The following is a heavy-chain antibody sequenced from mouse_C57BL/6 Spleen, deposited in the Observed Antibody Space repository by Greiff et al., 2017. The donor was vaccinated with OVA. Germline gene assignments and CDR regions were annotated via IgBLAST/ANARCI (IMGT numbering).Heavy chain of an antibody. CDR3: ARRGLRLGTY. D-gene: IGHD3-2*02. CDR2: IYPSDSET. V-gene: IGHV1-61*01. CDR1: GYTFTSYW. J-gene: IGHJ3*01. Sequence: QVQLQQPGAELVRPGSSVKLSCKASGYTFTSYWMDWVKQRPGQGLEWIGNIYPSDSETHYNQKFKDKATLTVDKSSSTAYMQLSSLTSEDSAVYYCARRGLRLGTYWGQGTLVTFSA.